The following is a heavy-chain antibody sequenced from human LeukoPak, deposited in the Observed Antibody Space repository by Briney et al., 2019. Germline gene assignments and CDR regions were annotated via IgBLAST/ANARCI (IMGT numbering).Heavy chain of an antibody. J-gene: IGHJ5*02. Sequence: NSGGSLRLSCAPSGFTFSDYYMSWIRQAPGEGLEWVSYISSSSSYTNYADSVKGRLTISRDNAKNSRYLQMNSLRAEDTAVYYCARSPRYCSSTSCQGGNWFDPWGQGTLVTVSS. V-gene: IGHV3-11*03. D-gene: IGHD2-2*01. CDR2: ISSSSSYT. CDR1: GFTFSDYY. CDR3: ARSPRYCSSTSCQGGNWFDP.